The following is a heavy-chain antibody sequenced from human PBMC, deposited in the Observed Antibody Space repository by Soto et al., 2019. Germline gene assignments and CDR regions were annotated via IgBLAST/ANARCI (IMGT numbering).Heavy chain of an antibody. CDR2: MNPNSGNT. J-gene: IGHJ6*03. CDR1: GYTFTSDD. D-gene: IGHD3-16*01. Sequence: GASVKGSCKASGYTFTSDDINWVRQATGQGLEWMGWMNPNSGNTGYAQKFQGRVTMTRNTSISTAYMELSSLRSEDTAVYYCARSIWGSYYYYMDVWGKGTTVTVSS. CDR3: ARSIWGSYYYYMDV. V-gene: IGHV1-8*01.